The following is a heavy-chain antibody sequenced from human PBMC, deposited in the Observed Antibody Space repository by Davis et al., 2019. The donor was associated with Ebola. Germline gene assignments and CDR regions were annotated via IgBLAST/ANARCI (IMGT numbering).Heavy chain of an antibody. CDR2: IYYSGST. Sequence: PSETLSLTCTVSGGSISSYYWSWIRQPPGKGLEWIGYIYYSGSTNYNPSLKSRVTISVDTSKNQFSLKLSSVTAADTAVYYCARDLERGYYDSSGYIQFDPWGQGTLVTVSS. CDR1: GGSISSYY. CDR3: ARDLERGYYDSSGYIQFDP. J-gene: IGHJ5*02. D-gene: IGHD3-22*01. V-gene: IGHV4-59*12.